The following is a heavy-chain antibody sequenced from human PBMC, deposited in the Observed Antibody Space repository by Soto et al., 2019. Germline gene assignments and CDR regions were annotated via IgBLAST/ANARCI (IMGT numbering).Heavy chain of an antibody. D-gene: IGHD1-1*01. CDR1: GFLFSRFG. V-gene: IGHV3-33*01. CDR2: IVNHGRRK. Sequence: QVQLVESGGGVVQPGTSLRLSCAASGFLFSRFGMHWVRQAPGKGLEWVAVIVNHGRRKDYADSVKGRFTISRDNSRNTLFLEMSSLRVEDTAIYYCARDDEYADNGLDYWGQGTLVTVSS. J-gene: IGHJ4*02. CDR3: ARDDEYADNGLDY.